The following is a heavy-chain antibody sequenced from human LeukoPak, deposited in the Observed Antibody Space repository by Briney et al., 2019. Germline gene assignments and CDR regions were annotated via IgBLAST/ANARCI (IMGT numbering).Heavy chain of an antibody. V-gene: IGHV1-8*02. CDR3: ASVLEYCSETTCYSGYYFDS. Sequence: ASVKVSCKPSVYTFTGYYMHWVRRATGQGLGWVAWMSPKSGSTGYAQKFEDSVTMSTNTSLRTAYMDLCGLRSEATAIYFCASVLEYCSETTCYSGYYFDSWGRGTLVTVSS. CDR1: VYTFTGYY. J-gene: IGHJ4*02. D-gene: IGHD2-2*02. CDR2: MSPKSGST.